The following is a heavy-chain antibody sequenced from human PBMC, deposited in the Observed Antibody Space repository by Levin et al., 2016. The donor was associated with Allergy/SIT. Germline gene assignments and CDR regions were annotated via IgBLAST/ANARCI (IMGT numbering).Heavy chain of an antibody. Sequence: GGSLRLSCSASGFPFNTYTLHWVRQAPGRRLEYVAKIGPDGHITNYADSVKGRFIISRDNSKNTLYLQVTSLRPEDTAVYYCEAEKDWLAFDYWGQGTLVTVSS. CDR2: IGPDGHIT. CDR1: GFPFNTYT. CDR3: EAEKDWLAFDY. J-gene: IGHJ4*02. D-gene: IGHD3/OR15-3a*01. V-gene: IGHV3-64D*06.